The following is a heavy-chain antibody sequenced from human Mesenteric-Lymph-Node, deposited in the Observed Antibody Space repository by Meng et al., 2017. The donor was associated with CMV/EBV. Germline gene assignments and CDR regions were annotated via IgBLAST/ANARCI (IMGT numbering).Heavy chain of an antibody. Sequence: SLKISCAASGFTVSSNYMSLVRQAPGKGLEWVSVIYSGGSTYYAASVKGRFTISRDNSKNTLYLQMNSLRAEDTAVYYCAREGLGYSYGLGHNGFDYWGQGTLVTVSS. CDR1: GFTVSSNY. CDR2: IYSGGST. J-gene: IGHJ4*02. V-gene: IGHV3-53*01. D-gene: IGHD5-18*01. CDR3: AREGLGYSYGLGHNGFDY.